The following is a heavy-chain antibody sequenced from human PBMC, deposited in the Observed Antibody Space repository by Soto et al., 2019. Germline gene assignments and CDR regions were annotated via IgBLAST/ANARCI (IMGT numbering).Heavy chain of an antibody. V-gene: IGHV3-33*06. J-gene: IGHJ4*02. CDR1: GFLFNNYG. Sequence: QVQLVESGGGVVQPGRSLRLSCEASGFLFNNYGMHWVRQAPGKGLEWVAVIWYDGNTKYYADSVKGRFTIYRDNSKNTLYLQMNSLRAGDTAVYYCAKETLGGGSYDSGDYCGQGTLVTVSS. D-gene: IGHD1-26*01. CDR3: AKETLGGGSYDSGDY. CDR2: IWYDGNTK.